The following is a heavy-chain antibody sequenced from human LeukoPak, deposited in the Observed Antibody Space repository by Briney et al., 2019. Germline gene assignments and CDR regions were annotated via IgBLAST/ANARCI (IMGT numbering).Heavy chain of an antibody. V-gene: IGHV4-34*01. J-gene: IGHJ3*02. D-gene: IGHD2-2*02. CDR2: INHSGST. Sequence: SETLSLTCAVYGGSFSGYCWSWIRQPPGKGLEWIGEINHSGSTNYNPSLKSRVTISVDTSKNQFSLKLSSVTAADTAVYYCARIGRVPIPPTHAFDIWGQGTMVTVSS. CDR1: GGSFSGYC. CDR3: ARIGRVPIPPTHAFDI.